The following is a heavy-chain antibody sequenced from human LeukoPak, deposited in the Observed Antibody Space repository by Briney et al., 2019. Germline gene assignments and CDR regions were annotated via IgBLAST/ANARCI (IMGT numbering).Heavy chain of an antibody. D-gene: IGHD6-13*01. CDR3: ARGPVDYSSSWHPQPPLQH. Sequence: PGGSLRLSCAASGFTFSSYAMSWVRQAPGKGLEWVSVIYSGGSTYYADSVKGRFTISRDNSKNTLYLQMNSLRAEDTAVYYCARGPVDYSSSWHPQPPLQHWGQGTLVTVSS. CDR1: GFTFSSYA. CDR2: IYSGGST. V-gene: IGHV3-53*01. J-gene: IGHJ1*01.